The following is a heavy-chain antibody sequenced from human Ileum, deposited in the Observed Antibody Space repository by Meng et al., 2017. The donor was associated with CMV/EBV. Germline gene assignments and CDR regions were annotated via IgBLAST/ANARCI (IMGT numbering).Heavy chain of an antibody. CDR3: VRGGDNWNRDYWFDP. V-gene: IGHV3-74*01. J-gene: IGHJ5*02. CDR1: GFTFNRYW. D-gene: IGHD1-20*01. Sequence: GGSLRLSCAASGFTFNRYWMHWVRQAPGKGLVWVSRINGDGGGTYYADSVKGRFTISRDNAKNTVYLQMISLRVEDTAVYYCVRGGDNWNRDYWFDPWGQGALVTVS. CDR2: INGDGGGT.